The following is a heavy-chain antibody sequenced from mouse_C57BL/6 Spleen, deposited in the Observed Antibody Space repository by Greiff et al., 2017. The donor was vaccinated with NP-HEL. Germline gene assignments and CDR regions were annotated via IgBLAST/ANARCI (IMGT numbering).Heavy chain of an antibody. CDR3: ARKGAPISPGVDWYFDV. J-gene: IGHJ1*03. D-gene: IGHD1-1*01. CDR1: GYSFTGYY. V-gene: IGHV1-43*01. CDR2: INPSTGGT. Sequence: EVQLQESGPELVKPGASVKISCKASGYSFTGYYMHWVKQSSEKSLEWIGEINPSTGGTSYNQKFKGKATLTVDKSSSTAYMQLKSLTSEDSAVFFCARKGAPISPGVDWYFDVWGTGTTLTVSS.